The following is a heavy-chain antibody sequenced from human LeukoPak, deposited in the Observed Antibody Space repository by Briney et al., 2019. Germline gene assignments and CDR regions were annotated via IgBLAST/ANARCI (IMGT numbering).Heavy chain of an antibody. CDR3: ARLASTRYDYVWGSSSY. CDR2: INNDGSST. CDR1: GFIFSDHW. D-gene: IGHD3-16*01. Sequence: GGSLRLSCAASGFIFSDHWMHWVRQAPGKGLVWLSRINNDGSSTIYADSVKGRFTFSRDNAENTLFLEMSSLRVEDTAVYYCARLASTRYDYVWGSSSYWGQGTLVTVSS. V-gene: IGHV3-74*01. J-gene: IGHJ4*02.